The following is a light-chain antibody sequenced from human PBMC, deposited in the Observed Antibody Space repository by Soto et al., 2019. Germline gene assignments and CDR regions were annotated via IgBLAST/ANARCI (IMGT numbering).Light chain of an antibody. J-gene: IGKJ1*01. CDR1: RSLSSN. Sequence: EIVMTQSPATLSVSPGERATLSCRVSRSLSSNLAWYQQKPGQAPRLLIYGASTRATGIPARFSGSGSGTEFTLTISSLQSEDFAVYYCQLYNNWPPWTFGLGTKVEIK. V-gene: IGKV3-15*01. CDR3: QLYNNWPPWT. CDR2: GAS.